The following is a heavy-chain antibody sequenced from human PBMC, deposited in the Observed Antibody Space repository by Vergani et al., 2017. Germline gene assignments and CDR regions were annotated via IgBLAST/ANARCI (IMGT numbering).Heavy chain of an antibody. J-gene: IGHJ4*02. CDR2: INPNSGGT. D-gene: IGHD6-13*01. V-gene: IGHV1-2*02. Sequence: QVQLVQSGAEVKKPGASVKVSCKAPGYTFTGYYMHWVRQAPGQGLEWMGWINPNSGGTNYAQKFQGRVTMTRDTSISTAYMELSRLRSDDAAVYYCARLRIAASETFDYWGQGTLVTVSS. CDR3: ARLRIAASETFDY. CDR1: GYTFTGYY.